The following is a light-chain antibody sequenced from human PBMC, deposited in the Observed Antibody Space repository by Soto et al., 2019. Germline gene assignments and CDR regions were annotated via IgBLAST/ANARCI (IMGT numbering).Light chain of an antibody. J-gene: IGLJ3*02. Sequence: QSVLTQPASVSGSPGQSITISCTGTRSDVGGYNYVSWYQQHPGKAPKLMIFEVNNRPSGVSNRFTGSKSGNTASLTISGLQAEDEADYFCSSFTSTNTWVSGGGTKLTVL. CDR2: EVN. CDR1: RSDVGGYNY. CDR3: SSFTSTNTWV. V-gene: IGLV2-14*03.